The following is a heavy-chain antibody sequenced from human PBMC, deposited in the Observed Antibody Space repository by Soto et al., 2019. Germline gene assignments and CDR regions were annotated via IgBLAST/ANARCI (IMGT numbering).Heavy chain of an antibody. CDR2: ISGSGGAT. CDR1: TFTFKSYV. D-gene: IGHD2-2*01. CDR3: ATAAPGPPSTCYGLDL. Sequence: EMQLLESGGTLVQPGGSLRLSCSASTFTFKSYVMNWVRQAPGKGLEWVAAISGSGGATYYAESVKGRFTVSRDNSKTTLFLRMNSLRVNDTAVYFCATAAPGPPSTCYGLDLWGQGTTVTVS. J-gene: IGHJ6*02. V-gene: IGHV3-23*01.